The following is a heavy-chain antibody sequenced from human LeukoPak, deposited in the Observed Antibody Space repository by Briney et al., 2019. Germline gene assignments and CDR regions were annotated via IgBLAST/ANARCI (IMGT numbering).Heavy chain of an antibody. J-gene: IGHJ4*02. Sequence: SETLSLTCTVSGGSISSSSYYWGWIRQPPGKGLEWIGSIYYSGSTYYNPSLKSRVTISVDTSKNQFSLKLSSVTAADTAVYYCARDSSSSGYWPRWTYFDYWGQGTLVTVSS. D-gene: IGHD3-22*01. CDR1: GGSISSSSYY. CDR3: ARDSSSSGYWPRWTYFDY. CDR2: IYYSGST. V-gene: IGHV4-39*07.